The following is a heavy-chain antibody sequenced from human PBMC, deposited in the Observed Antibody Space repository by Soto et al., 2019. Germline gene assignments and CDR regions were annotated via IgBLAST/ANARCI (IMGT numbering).Heavy chain of an antibody. CDR1: GFTFSSYW. V-gene: IGHV3-7*01. J-gene: IGHJ3*02. D-gene: IGHD2-8*01. CDR3: ARVVLMVYAIDAFDI. Sequence: GGSLRLSCAASGFTFSSYWMSWVRQAPGKGLEWVANIKQDGSEKYYVDSVKGRFTISRDNAKNSLYLQMNSLRAEDTAVYYCARVVLMVYAIDAFDIWGQGTMVT. CDR2: IKQDGSEK.